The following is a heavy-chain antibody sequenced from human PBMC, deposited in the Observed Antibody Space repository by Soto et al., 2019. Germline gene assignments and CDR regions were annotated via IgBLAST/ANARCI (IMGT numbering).Heavy chain of an antibody. V-gene: IGHV4-59*01. CDR2: IYYSGST. Sequence: PSETLALTCTASGGSISSYYWSWIRQPPGKGLEWIGYIYYSGSTNYNPSLKSRVTISVDTSKNQFSLKLSSVTAADTAVYYCARGALTTYFDYWGQGTLVTGSS. CDR1: GGSISSYY. CDR3: ARGALTTYFDY. J-gene: IGHJ4*02.